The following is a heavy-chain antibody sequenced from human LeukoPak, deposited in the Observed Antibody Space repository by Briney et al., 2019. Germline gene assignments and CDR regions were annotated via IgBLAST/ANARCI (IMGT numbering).Heavy chain of an antibody. CDR2: INPNSGDT. CDR3: ARDRDRITMVRGSFDY. CDR1: GYTFADYY. D-gene: IGHD3-10*01. V-gene: IGHV1-2*02. J-gene: IGHJ4*02. Sequence: GASVKVSCKASGYTFADYYIHWVRQAPGQGLEWMGWINPNSGDTNSAQKFQGRVTLTTDTSTSTAYMELSSLRSDDTAVYYCARDRDRITMVRGSFDYWGQGTLVTVSS.